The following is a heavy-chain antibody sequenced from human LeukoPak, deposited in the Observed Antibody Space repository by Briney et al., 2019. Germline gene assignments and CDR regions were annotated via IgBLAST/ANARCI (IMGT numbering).Heavy chain of an antibody. CDR2: ISGSGGST. Sequence: QPGGSLRLSCVPSGFSFSNYAMSWVRQAPGKGLEWVSSISGSGGSTHYVDSVKGRFTISRDKTKNTLYLQMNSLRAEDTAVYYCAKDGDYYDPLPDAFDIWGQGTMVTVSS. CDR1: GFSFSNYA. V-gene: IGHV3-23*01. D-gene: IGHD3-22*01. CDR3: AKDGDYYDPLPDAFDI. J-gene: IGHJ3*02.